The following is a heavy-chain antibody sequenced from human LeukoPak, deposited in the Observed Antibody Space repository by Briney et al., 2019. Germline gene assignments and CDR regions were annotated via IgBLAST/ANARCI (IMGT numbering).Heavy chain of an antibody. V-gene: IGHV3-30*02. J-gene: IGHJ4*02. Sequence: PGGSLRLSCAASEFTFITYGMHWVRQAPGKGLEWVAFVRYDGSNKYYADSVKGRFTISRDNSKNTLYLQMNSLRTEDTAVYYCANDLFDYWGQGTLVTVSS. CDR3: ANDLFDY. CDR1: EFTFITYG. CDR2: VRYDGSNK.